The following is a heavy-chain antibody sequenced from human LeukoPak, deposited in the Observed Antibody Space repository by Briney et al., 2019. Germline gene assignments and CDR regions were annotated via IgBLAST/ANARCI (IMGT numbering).Heavy chain of an antibody. D-gene: IGHD3-10*01. Sequence: SETLSLTCAVYGGSFSGYYWSWIRQPPGKGLKWIGEINHSGSTNYNPSLKSRVTISVDTSKNQFSLKLSSVTAADTAVYYCARRPLWFGEPYFDYWGQGTLVTVSS. CDR1: GGSFSGYY. CDR3: ARRPLWFGEPYFDY. CDR2: INHSGST. J-gene: IGHJ4*02. V-gene: IGHV4-34*01.